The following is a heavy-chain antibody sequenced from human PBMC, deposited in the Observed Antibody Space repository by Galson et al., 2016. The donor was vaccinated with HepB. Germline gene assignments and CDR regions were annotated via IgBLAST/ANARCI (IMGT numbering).Heavy chain of an antibody. Sequence: SETLSLTCAVSGGSLSGYSWTWIRKSPSQSLEWIGEIYHSGRTIYNSSLKSRVDMSVDTSKNEFSLRVTSVTAADTAVYFCARGKGNTVILIEEAAFDIWGQGTKVDVSS. D-gene: IGHD2/OR15-2a*01. CDR1: GGSLSGYS. J-gene: IGHJ3*02. CDR3: ARGKGNTVILIEEAAFDI. CDR2: IYHSGRT. V-gene: IGHV4-34*01.